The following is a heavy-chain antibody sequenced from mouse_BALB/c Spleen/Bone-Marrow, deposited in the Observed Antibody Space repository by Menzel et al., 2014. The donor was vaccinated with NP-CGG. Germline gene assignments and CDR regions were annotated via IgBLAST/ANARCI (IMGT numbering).Heavy chain of an antibody. Sequence: VKLVESGPGLVAPSQSLSITCTVSGFSLTGYGVNWVRQPPGKGLEWLGMIWGDGSTDYNSALKSRLSISKDNSKSXVFLKMNSLQTDDTVRYYCAREPHYYAMDYWGQGTSVTVSS. V-gene: IGHV2-6-7*01. CDR2: IWGDGST. CDR3: AREPHYYAMDY. J-gene: IGHJ4*01. CDR1: GFSLTGYG.